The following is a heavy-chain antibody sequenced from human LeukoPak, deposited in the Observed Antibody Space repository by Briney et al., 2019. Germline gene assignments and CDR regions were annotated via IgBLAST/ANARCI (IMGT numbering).Heavy chain of an antibody. V-gene: IGHV4-34*01. Sequence: PSETLSLTCAVYGGSFSGNYWSWIRQPQGKGLEWIGEINHSGSTNYNPSLKSRVTISVDTSKNQFSLKLSSVTAADTAMYYCATSGYSVYDLNSWGQGTLSPSP. CDR1: GGSFSGNY. CDR3: ATSGYSVYDLNS. J-gene: IGHJ4*02. D-gene: IGHD5/OR15-5a*01. CDR2: INHSGST.